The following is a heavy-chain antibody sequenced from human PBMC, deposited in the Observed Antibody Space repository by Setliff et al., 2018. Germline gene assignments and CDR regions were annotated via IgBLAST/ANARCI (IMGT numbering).Heavy chain of an antibody. J-gene: IGHJ4*02. CDR3: ARAKGTTMATQYFDY. D-gene: IGHD3-10*01. CDR1: GYTFTNYW. V-gene: IGHV5-51*01. Sequence: GESLKISCKGSGYTFTNYWIGWVRQMPGKGLEWMGIIYPGDSDTRYSPSFRCRFTISRDNAKNSLYLQLNSLRAEDTAVYYCARAKGTTMATQYFDYWGQGTLVTVSS. CDR2: IYPGDSDT.